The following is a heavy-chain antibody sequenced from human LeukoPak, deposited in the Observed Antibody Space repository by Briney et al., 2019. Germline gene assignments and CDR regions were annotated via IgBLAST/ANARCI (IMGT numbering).Heavy chain of an antibody. D-gene: IGHD2-2*01. CDR3: AARVGSTSYYYYGMDV. J-gene: IGHJ6*02. CDR1: GYSFTDFF. CDR2: INPNSGAT. Sequence: GASVKVSCKASGYSFTDFFIHWVRHAPGQGLEWMGWINPNSGATNYAREFQGRVTMTRDTSITTASMELRRLTSDATAVYYCAARVGSTSYYYYGMDVWGQGTTVTVSS. V-gene: IGHV1-2*02.